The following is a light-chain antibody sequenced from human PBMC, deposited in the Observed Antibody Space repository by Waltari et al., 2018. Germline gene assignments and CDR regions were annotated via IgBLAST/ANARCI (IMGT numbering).Light chain of an antibody. Sequence: EVVFTQSPATLSFSPGERATLSCRASQSVYNFLAWYQQKPGHAPRLLIYEASQRATGIPARFSGSGSGTDFTLTISNLEPEDVAVYYCQQRANWPPLTFGGGTKVEIK. CDR3: QQRANWPPLT. CDR2: EAS. CDR1: QSVYNF. V-gene: IGKV3-11*01. J-gene: IGKJ4*01.